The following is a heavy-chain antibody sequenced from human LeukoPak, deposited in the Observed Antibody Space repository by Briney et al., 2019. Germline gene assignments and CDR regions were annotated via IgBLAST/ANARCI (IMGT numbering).Heavy chain of an antibody. D-gene: IGHD3-9*01. V-gene: IGHV5-51*01. J-gene: IGHJ4*02. CDR2: IYPGDSDT. CDR3: ARSRDYDILTE. Sequence: GESLKISRKGSGYSFTSYWIGWVRPMPGKGLEWMGIIYPGDSDTRYSPSFQGQVTISADKSISTAYLQWSSLKASDTAMYYCARSRDYDILTEWGQGTLVTVSS. CDR1: GYSFTSYW.